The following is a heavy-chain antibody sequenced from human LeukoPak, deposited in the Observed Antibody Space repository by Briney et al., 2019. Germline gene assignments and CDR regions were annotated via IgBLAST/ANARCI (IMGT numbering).Heavy chain of an antibody. CDR3: AGTIAAAGTAQNWFDP. Sequence: ASVKVSCKASGYTFTSYGISWVRQAPGQGLEWMGWISAYNGNTNYAQKFQGRVTMTRDTSISTAYMELSRLRSDDTAVYYCAGTIAAAGTAQNWFDPWGQGTLVTVSS. D-gene: IGHD6-13*01. V-gene: IGHV1-18*01. CDR1: GYTFTSYG. CDR2: ISAYNGNT. J-gene: IGHJ5*02.